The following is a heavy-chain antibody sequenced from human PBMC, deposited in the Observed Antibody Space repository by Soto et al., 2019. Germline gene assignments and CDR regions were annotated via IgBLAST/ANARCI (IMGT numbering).Heavy chain of an antibody. CDR3: ARLRGDASDI. CDR2: IDPSDSYI. D-gene: IGHD4-17*01. J-gene: IGHJ3*02. CDR1: GYRFTSYW. Sequence: GESLKSSWNGSGYRFTSYWISWVRQMPGKGLEWMGRIDPSDSYINYSPSFQGHVTISADKSISTAYLQWSSLKASDTAMYYCARLRGDASDIWGQGTMVTVSS. V-gene: IGHV5-10-1*01.